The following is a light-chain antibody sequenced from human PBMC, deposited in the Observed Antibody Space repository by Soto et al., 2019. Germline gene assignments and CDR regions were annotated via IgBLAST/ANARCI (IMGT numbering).Light chain of an antibody. CDR2: GAY. J-gene: IGKJ1*01. V-gene: IGKV3-20*01. CDR3: QQYGTS. Sequence: EIVLTQSPGTLSLSPGERATLSCRASQSVSGSYLAWYQQKPGQAPRLLIYGAYRRATGIPDRFSGSGSGADFTLTISRLEPEDFAVYYCQQYGTSFGQGTKVEIK. CDR1: QSVSGSY.